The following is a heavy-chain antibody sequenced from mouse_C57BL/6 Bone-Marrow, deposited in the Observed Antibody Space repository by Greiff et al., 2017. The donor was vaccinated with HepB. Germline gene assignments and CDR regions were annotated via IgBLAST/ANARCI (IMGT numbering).Heavy chain of an antibody. V-gene: IGHV1-64*01. CDR3: APTVGFAY. J-gene: IGHJ3*01. Sequence: QVHVKQPGAELVKPGASVKLSCKASGYTFTSYWMHWVKQRPGQGLEWIGMIHPNSGSTNYNEKFKSKATLTVDKSSSTAYMQLSSLTSEDSAVYYCAPTVGFAYWGQGTLVTVSA. D-gene: IGHD1-1*01. CDR1: GYTFTSYW. CDR2: IHPNSGST.